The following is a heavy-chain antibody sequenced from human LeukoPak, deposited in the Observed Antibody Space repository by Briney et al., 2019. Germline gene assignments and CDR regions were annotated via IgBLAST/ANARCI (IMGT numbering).Heavy chain of an antibody. CDR1: GGSFSGYY. CDR3: VGYASDAFDI. V-gene: IGHV4-34*01. D-gene: IGHD5-12*01. J-gene: IGHJ3*02. Sequence: SETLSLICAVYGGSFSGYYWSWIRQPPGKGLEWIGEINHSGSTNYNPSLKSRVTISVDTSKNQFSLKLSSVTAADTAVYYCVGYASDAFDIRGQGTMVTVSS. CDR2: INHSGST.